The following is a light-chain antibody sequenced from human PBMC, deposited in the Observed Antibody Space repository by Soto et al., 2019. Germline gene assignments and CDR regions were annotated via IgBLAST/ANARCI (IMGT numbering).Light chain of an antibody. CDR1: QNINNY. J-gene: IGKJ5*01. CDR2: SAS. V-gene: IGKV1-39*01. CDR3: EQPYRPPVT. Sequence: DIQMTQSPSSLPASMGDRVTVTCRTSQNINNYLNWYQQTPGKAPKLLIYSASTVQSGVPLSFSGSVSGTNFSLTIISLQPEDFATYYCEQPYRPPVTFGQGTRLEIK.